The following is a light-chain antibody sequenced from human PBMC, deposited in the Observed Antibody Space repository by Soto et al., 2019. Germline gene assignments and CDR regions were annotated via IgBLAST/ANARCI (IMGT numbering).Light chain of an antibody. CDR1: QTVSSTY. J-gene: IGKJ1*01. CDR3: QQYDYLVT. V-gene: IGKV3-20*01. CDR2: GAS. Sequence: ETVLTQSPGTLSLSPGETAALSCRASQTVSSTYLAWYQHKPGRAPRLLIDGASSRAAGIPDRFTASGSGTDFTLTISRLEPEDLAVYYCQQYDYLVTFGQGTKVDIK.